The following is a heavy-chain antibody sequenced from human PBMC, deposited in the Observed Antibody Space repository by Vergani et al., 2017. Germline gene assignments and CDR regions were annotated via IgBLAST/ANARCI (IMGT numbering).Heavy chain of an antibody. J-gene: IGHJ6*02. CDR3: ARASPLSPGGSGYGMDV. CDR1: GYSFTNYW. Sequence: EVQVVQSGAEVKKPGESLKISCKGSGYSFTNYWIGWVRQMPGKGLEWMGIIYPGDSDTRYSPSFQGQVTISADKSISTAYLQWSSLKASDTAMYYCARASPLSPGGSGYGMDVWGQGTTVTVSS. CDR2: IYPGDSDT. V-gene: IGHV5-51*01. D-gene: IGHD3-10*01.